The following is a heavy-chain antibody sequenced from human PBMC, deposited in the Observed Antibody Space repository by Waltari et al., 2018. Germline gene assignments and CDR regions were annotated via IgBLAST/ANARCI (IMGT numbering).Heavy chain of an antibody. J-gene: IGHJ4*02. CDR3: TREDQGQPGGY. CDR2: INSDGSST. CDR1: GFIFSTYW. V-gene: IGHV3-74*01. D-gene: IGHD2-2*01. Sequence: EVQLVESGGGLVQPGGSLRLSCVASGFIFSTYWMDWVRQAPGKGLVWVSRINSDGSSTTYADSVKGQFTISRDNAKNTLYLHMSSLRAEDTAVYYCTREDQGQPGGYWGQGTLVTVSS.